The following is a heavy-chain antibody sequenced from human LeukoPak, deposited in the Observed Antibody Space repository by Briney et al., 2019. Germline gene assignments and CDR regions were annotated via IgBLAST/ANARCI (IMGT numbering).Heavy chain of an antibody. D-gene: IGHD5-12*01. J-gene: IGHJ5*02. CDR2: FSYSGST. CDR1: GGSITNIISY. CDR3: AKTERAASGLYNRFDP. Sequence: KPSETLSLTCTVSGGSITNIISYWTWVRQTPGKGVEWIGSFSYSGSTYYNPSLRGRVTISVDTSKNQFSLKLTSVIAADTAVFYCAKTERAASGLYNRFDPWGQGTLVTVSS. V-gene: IGHV4-39*07.